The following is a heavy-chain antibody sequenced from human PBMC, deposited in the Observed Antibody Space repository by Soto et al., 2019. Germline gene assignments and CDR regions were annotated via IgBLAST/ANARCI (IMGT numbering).Heavy chain of an antibody. CDR2: ITTSSTTI. Sequence: EVQLVESGGDLVQPGGSLRLSCATSGFSFSSYHMHWVRRAPGKGLEWVAYITTSSTTIYYADYVKGRFTISRDDAKKSLYLQMDSLRDEDTSIYYCARGGSLPPFDAWGRGTLVTVSS. V-gene: IGHV3-48*02. D-gene: IGHD2-2*01. J-gene: IGHJ5*02. CDR1: GFSFSSYH. CDR3: ARGGSLPPFDA.